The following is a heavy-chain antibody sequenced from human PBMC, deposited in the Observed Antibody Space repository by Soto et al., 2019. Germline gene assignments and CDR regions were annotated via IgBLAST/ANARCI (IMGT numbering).Heavy chain of an antibody. CDR2: INQDGSQT. V-gene: IGHV3-7*05. D-gene: IGHD5-18*01. J-gene: IGHJ4*02. Sequence: QLVESGGGLVQPGGSLRLSCTTPGLTFNNYWMSWLRQTPGKGLEWVANINQDGSQTYYVDSVKGRLTFSRDNAKTSLYLQMNSLRVEDTAVYYCARFSRSHDTEYWGQGTLVTVSS. CDR1: GLTFNNYW. CDR3: ARFSRSHDTEY.